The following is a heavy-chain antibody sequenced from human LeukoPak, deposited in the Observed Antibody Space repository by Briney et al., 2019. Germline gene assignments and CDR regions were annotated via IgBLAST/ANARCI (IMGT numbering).Heavy chain of an antibody. D-gene: IGHD1-26*01. CDR3: AREKGGKRFDL. CDR1: GDSITTYY. J-gene: IGHJ5*02. CDR2: VDYNVNT. Sequence: SQTLSLTCSVSGDSITTYYWSWIRHSPGKGLEWIGYVDYNVNTNYNPSLKSRVTISVDKSKNQFFPRLTSVTAADTAVYYCAREKGGKRFDLWGQGTLVMVSS. V-gene: IGHV4-59*01.